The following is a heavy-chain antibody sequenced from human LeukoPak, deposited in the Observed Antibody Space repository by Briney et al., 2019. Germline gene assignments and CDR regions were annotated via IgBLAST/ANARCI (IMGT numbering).Heavy chain of an antibody. Sequence: PSQTLSLTCAVSGGSISSGGYSWSWIRQPPGKGLEWIGYIYHSGSTYYNPSLKSRVTISVDRSKNQFSLKLSSVTAADTAVYYCARAFPSSYCRGGSSPAGVFDIWGKGTMVTVSS. CDR1: GGSISSGGYS. CDR3: ARAFPSSYCRGGSSPAGVFDI. D-gene: IGHD2-15*01. CDR2: IYHSGST. V-gene: IGHV4-30-2*01. J-gene: IGHJ3*02.